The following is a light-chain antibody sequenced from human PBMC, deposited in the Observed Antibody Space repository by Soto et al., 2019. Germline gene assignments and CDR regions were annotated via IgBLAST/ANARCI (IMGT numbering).Light chain of an antibody. Sequence: QSVLTQPPSASGSPGQSVTISCTGTSSDVGGYNYVSWYQQHPGKAPKVIIYEVSKRPSGVPDRFSGSKSGSTASLTVSGLQAQDEADYYCSSYAVTTIFVFGTGTKVTGL. V-gene: IGLV2-8*01. CDR1: SSDVGGYNY. CDR2: EVS. J-gene: IGLJ1*01. CDR3: SSYAVTTIFV.